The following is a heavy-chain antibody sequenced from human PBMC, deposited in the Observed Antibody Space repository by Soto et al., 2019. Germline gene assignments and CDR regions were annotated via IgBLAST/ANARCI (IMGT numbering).Heavy chain of an antibody. J-gene: IGHJ4*02. CDR1: GGTFSSYA. CDR2: IIPIFGTA. V-gene: IGHV1-69*06. D-gene: IGHD6-13*01. Sequence: QVQRVQSGAEVKKPGSSVKVSCKASGGTFSSYAISWVRQAPGQGLEWMGGIIPIFGTANYAQKFQGRVTITADKSTSTAYMELSSLRSEDTAVYYCVVGVGFRSSWYLGGWGQGTLVTVSS. CDR3: VVGVGFRSSWYLGG.